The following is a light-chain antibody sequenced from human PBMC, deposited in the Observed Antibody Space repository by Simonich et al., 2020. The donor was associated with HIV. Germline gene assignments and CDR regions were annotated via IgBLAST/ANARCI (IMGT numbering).Light chain of an antibody. V-gene: IGKV2-30*02. CDR1: QSLVHSDGNTY. CDR2: KVS. CDR3: MQGTLWWT. J-gene: IGKJ1*01. Sequence: DFVMTQSPLSLPVTLGQPASISCRSSQSLVHSDGNTYLNWYHQRPGQSPRRLIYKVSNRDSGVPDRFSGSGSDTDFTLKISRVEAEDVGIYYCMQGTLWWTFGQGTKVEIK.